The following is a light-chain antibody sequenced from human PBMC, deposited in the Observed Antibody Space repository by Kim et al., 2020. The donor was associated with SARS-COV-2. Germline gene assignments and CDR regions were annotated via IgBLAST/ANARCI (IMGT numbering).Light chain of an antibody. CDR3: QQYGSSPPQYI. V-gene: IGKV3-20*01. Sequence: PGERGTLSCPASQSVSSSYLAWYQQKPGQAPRLLIYSASSRATGIPDRFSGSGSGTDFTLTISRLEPEDFAVYFCQQYGSSPPQYIFGQGTKLEI. CDR2: SAS. CDR1: QSVSSSY. J-gene: IGKJ2*01.